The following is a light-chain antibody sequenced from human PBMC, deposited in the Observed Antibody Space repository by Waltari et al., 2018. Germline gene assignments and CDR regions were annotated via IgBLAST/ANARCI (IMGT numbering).Light chain of an antibody. CDR1: QGPLHSNGYNY. CDR3: MQALQTPPWT. V-gene: IGKV2-28*01. CDR2: LGS. Sequence: DIVMTQSPLSLPVTPGEPASISCRSSQGPLHSNGYNYLDWYLQKPGQSPQLLIYLGSNRASGVPDRFSGSGSGTDFTLKISRVEAEDVGVYYCMQALQTPPWTFGQGTKVEIK. J-gene: IGKJ1*01.